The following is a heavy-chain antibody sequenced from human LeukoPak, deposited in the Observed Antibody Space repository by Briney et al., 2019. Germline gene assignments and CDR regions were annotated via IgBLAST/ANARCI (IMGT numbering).Heavy chain of an antibody. J-gene: IGHJ6*02. CDR2: IYYIGST. CDR3: ARENYYGMEV. V-gene: IGHV4-59*01. CDR1: GGSISSYY. Sequence: SETLSLTCTVSGGSISSYYWSWIRQPPGKGLEWIGYIYYIGSTNYNPSLKSRVTMSVDTSKNQFSLKLNSVTAADTAVYYCARENYYGMEVWGQGTTVIVSS.